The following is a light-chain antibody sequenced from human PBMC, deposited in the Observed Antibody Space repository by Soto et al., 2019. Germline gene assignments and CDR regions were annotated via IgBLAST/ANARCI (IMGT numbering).Light chain of an antibody. CDR2: DAS. CDR1: QSISSW. Sequence: DIQMTQSPSTLSASVGDRVTITCRASQSISSWLAWYQQKTGKAPKLLIYDASSLESGVPSTFSGSGSGTEVSLTIRCLQPDEFATYYCQQYNSHSYTFGQGTKLVIK. CDR3: QQYNSHSYT. V-gene: IGKV1-5*01. J-gene: IGKJ2*01.